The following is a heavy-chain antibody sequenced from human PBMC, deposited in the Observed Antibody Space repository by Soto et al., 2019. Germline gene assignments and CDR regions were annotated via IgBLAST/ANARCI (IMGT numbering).Heavy chain of an antibody. CDR2: IKQDGSEK. CDR1: GFTFSSYW. V-gene: IGHV3-7*03. CDR3: ARETPFGSRSWYGAFDI. J-gene: IGHJ3*02. D-gene: IGHD6-13*01. Sequence: PGGSLRLSCAASGFTFSSYWMSWVRQAPGRGLEWVANIKQDGSEKYYVDSVKGRFTISRDNAKNSLYLQMNSLRAEDTAVYYCARETPFGSRSWYGAFDIWGQGTMVTVSS.